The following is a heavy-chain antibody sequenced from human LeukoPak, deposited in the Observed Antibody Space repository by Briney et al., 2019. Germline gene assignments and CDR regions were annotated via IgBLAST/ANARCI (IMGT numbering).Heavy chain of an antibody. CDR2: IYYSGST. Sequence: SEALSLTCTVSGGSISSSSYYWGWIRQPPGKGLEWIGSIYYSGSTYYNPSLKSPVNISVDTSKNQFSLKLSSVTAADTAVYYCARLTLGYCSSTSCYGGLVDPWGQGTLVTVSS. CDR3: ARLTLGYCSSTSCYGGLVDP. J-gene: IGHJ5*02. D-gene: IGHD2-2*01. V-gene: IGHV4-39*01. CDR1: GGSISSSSYY.